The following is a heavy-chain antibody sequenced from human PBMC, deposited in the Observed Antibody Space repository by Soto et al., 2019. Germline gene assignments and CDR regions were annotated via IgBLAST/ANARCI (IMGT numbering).Heavy chain of an antibody. Sequence: PSQTLSLTCVISGDSVSSNSAVWNWIRQSPSRGLEWLGRTYYRSEWYTDYAVSVKSRIIINPDTSKNQFSLHLNSVTPEDAAVYFCARETTRVRGAINDFDYWGQGTLVTVSS. CDR3: ARETTRVRGAINDFDY. J-gene: IGHJ4*02. D-gene: IGHD3-10*02. CDR2: TYYRSEWYT. CDR1: GDSVSSNSAV. V-gene: IGHV6-1*01.